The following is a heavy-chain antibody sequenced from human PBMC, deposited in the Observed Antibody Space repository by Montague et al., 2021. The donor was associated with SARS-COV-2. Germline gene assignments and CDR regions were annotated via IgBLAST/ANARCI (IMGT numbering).Heavy chain of an antibody. Sequence: SLRLSCAASGFTFSSDAMHWVRQAPGKGLEWVAVISYDGSHKYYADSVKGRFTISRDNSKSTLYLQMNSLRAEDTAMYYCASLSGYCVRASCFGSDYWGHGTLVTVSS. CDR1: GFTFSSDA. D-gene: IGHD2-2*01. J-gene: IGHJ4*01. V-gene: IGHV3-30*04. CDR2: ISYDGSHK. CDR3: ASLSGYCVRASCFGSDY.